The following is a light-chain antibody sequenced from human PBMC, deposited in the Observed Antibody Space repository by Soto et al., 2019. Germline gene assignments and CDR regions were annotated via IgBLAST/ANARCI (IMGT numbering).Light chain of an antibody. V-gene: IGKV3-15*01. CDR3: QQYNNWPRE. J-gene: IGKJ1*01. CDR1: QSVSSN. CDR2: GAS. Sequence: EIVMTQSPATLSVSPGERATLSCRASQSVSSNLAWYQQKPGQAPRLLIYGASTRVTGIPARFSGSGSGTEFTLTISSLQSEDFAVYYCQQYNNWPREFGQGTKVEIK.